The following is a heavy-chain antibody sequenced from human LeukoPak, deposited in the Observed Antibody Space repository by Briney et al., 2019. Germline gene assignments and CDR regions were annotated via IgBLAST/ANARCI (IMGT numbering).Heavy chain of an antibody. J-gene: IGHJ6*02. CDR2: ISYDGSNK. CDR1: GFTFSSYG. Sequence: GRSLRLSCAASGFTFSSYGMHWVRQAPGKGLEWVAVISYDGSNKYYADSVKGRFTISRDNSENTLYLQMNSLRAEDTAVYYCAKDRRYCSGGSCLFYYYGMDVWGQGTTVTVSS. D-gene: IGHD2-15*01. V-gene: IGHV3-30*18. CDR3: AKDRRYCSGGSCLFYYYGMDV.